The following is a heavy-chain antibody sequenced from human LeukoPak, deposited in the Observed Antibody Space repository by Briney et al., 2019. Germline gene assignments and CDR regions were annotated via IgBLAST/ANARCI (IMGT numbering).Heavy chain of an antibody. J-gene: IGHJ4*02. CDR2: IGISSGNT. CDR1: GFTFSSYS. Sequence: PGGSLRLSCAASGFTFSSYSMNWVRQAPGKGLEWISYIGISSGNTKYADSVKGRFTISGDKAKNSLYLQMNSLRVEDTAVYYCAGDTKYAFDNWGQGTLVTVSS. D-gene: IGHD2-2*01. V-gene: IGHV3-48*01. CDR3: AGDTKYAFDN.